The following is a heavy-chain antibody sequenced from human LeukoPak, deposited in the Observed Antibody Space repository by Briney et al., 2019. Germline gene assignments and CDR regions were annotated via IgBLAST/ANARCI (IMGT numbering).Heavy chain of an antibody. CDR2: INHSGST. CDR1: GGSFSGYY. Sequence: PSETLSLTCAVYGGSFSGYYWSWIRQPPGKGLEWIGEINHSGSTNYNPSLKSRVTISVDTSKNQFSLKLSSVTAADTAVYYCAGDILTGYYYWGQGTLVTVSS. V-gene: IGHV4-34*01. D-gene: IGHD3-9*01. J-gene: IGHJ4*02. CDR3: AGDILTGYYY.